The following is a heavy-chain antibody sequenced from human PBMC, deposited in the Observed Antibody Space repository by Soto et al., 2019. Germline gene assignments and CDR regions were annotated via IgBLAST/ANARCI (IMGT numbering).Heavy chain of an antibody. V-gene: IGHV3-7*01. CDR2: IKQDESEK. D-gene: IGHD2-2*01. CDR1: GVTFSSNW. J-gene: IGHJ4*02. CDR3: ATISSPDDY. Sequence: GGSLRLSCEASGVTFSSNWMSWVRQAPGKGLEWVANIKQDESEKYYVDSVKGRFTISRDNTKNSLYLQMNSLRAEDTAVYYCATISSPDDYWGQGTLVTVSS.